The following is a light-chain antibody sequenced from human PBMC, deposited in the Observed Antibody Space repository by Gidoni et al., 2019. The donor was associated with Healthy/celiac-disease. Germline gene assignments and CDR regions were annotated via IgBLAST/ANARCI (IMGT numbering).Light chain of an antibody. CDR2: AAS. CDR3: QQSYSTPIT. CDR1: QSISSY. V-gene: IGKV1-39*01. J-gene: IGKJ5*01. Sequence: DIQMTQSPSSLSASVGDRVTITCRASQSISSYLNWYQQKPGKAPKLLIYAASSLQSGVPSRFSGRGSGTDFTLTISSLQPEDFATYYCQQSYSTPITFXQXTRLEIK.